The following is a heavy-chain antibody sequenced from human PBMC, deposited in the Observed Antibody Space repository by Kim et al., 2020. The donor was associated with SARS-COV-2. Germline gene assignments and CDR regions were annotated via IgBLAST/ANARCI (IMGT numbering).Heavy chain of an antibody. V-gene: IGHV3-11*03. CDR3: ARSMTPPYYYYGMDV. J-gene: IGHJ6*02. D-gene: IGHD2-15*01. Sequence: GGSLRLSCAASGFTFSDYYMSWIRQAPGKGLEWVSYISCSSSYTNYADSVKGRFTISRDNAKNSLYLQMNSLRAEDTAVYYCARSMTPPYYYYGMDVWGQGTTVTVSS. CDR2: ISCSSSYT. CDR1: GFTFSDYY.